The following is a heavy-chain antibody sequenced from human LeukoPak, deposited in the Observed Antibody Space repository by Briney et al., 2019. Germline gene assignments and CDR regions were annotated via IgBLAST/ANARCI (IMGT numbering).Heavy chain of an antibody. J-gene: IGHJ6*02. CDR1: GGSISSYY. D-gene: IGHD6-19*01. V-gene: IGHV4-59*08. CDR3: ARLRVAVAGSREAYYYGMDV. CDR2: IYYSGST. Sequence: SETLSLTCTVSGGSISSYYWSWIRQPPGKGLEWIGYIYYSGSTNYNPSLKSRVTISVDTSKNQFSLKLGSVTAADTAVYYCARLRVAVAGSREAYYYGMDVWGQGTTVTVSS.